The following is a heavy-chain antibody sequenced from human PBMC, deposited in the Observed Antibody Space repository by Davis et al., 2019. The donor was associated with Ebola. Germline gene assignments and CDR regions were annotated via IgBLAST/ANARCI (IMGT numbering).Heavy chain of an antibody. J-gene: IGHJ4*02. CDR1: GFTFSDYY. CDR2: ISSSSSYT. V-gene: IGHV3-11*05. CDR3: AKGTGSSGWYNFDY. D-gene: IGHD6-19*01. Sequence: GESLKISCAASGFTFSDYYMSWIRQAPGKGLEWVSYISSSSSYTNYADSVKGRFTISRDNSKNTLYLQMNSLRAEDTAVYYCAKGTGSSGWYNFDYWGQGTLVTVSS.